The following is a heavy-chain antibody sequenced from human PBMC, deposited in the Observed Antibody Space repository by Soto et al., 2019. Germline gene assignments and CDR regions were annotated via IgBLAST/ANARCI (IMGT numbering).Heavy chain of an antibody. D-gene: IGHD4-17*01. CDR1: GYTFTAYY. V-gene: IGHV1-2*04. J-gene: IGHJ6*02. CDR3: ARGKTKVTKGYYRSAVNL. Sequence: QVQLIQSGAEVKKPGASMKVSCKASGYTFTAYYIHWVRQAPGQGLEWMGCINPNSGGAIYAQKFQVWVTMTRDTSITTAYMELSRLTSDDTAVYYCARGKTKVTKGYYRSAVNLWCQGAAVTVPS. CDR2: INPNSGGA.